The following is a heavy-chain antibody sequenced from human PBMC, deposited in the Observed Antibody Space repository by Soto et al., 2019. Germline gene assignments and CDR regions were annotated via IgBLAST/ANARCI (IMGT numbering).Heavy chain of an antibody. Sequence: QVHLVESGGGVVQPGRSLKLSCAASGFSLSTSGMHWVRQAPGKGLEWLAVIWYDGSIKNYADSVKGRFTISRDNSKDTVYLQMNSLTAEDMAVYFCLRGVGNYYHGMDVWGQGTTVTVSS. CDR3: LRGVGNYYHGMDV. V-gene: IGHV3-33*01. CDR1: GFSLSTSG. D-gene: IGHD3-10*01. CDR2: IWYDGSIK. J-gene: IGHJ6*02.